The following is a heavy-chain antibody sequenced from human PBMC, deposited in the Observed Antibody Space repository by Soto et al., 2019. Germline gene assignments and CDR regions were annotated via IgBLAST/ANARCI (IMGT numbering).Heavy chain of an antibody. Sequence: GGSLRLSCAASGFTFSSYAMSWVRQAPGKGLEWVSAISGSGGSTYYADSVKGRFTISRDNSKNTLYLQMNSLRAEDTAVYYCARSGGSLGSSAPPGPAEYFQNWGRGTLVPVSS. CDR1: GFTFSSYA. J-gene: IGHJ1*01. CDR2: ISGSGGST. CDR3: ARSGGSLGSSAPPGPAEYFQN. D-gene: IGHD2-2*01. V-gene: IGHV3-23*01.